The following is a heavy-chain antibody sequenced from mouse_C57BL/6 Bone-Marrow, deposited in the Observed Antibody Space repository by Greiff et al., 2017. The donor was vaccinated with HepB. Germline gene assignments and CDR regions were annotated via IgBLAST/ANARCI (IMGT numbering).Heavy chain of an antibody. J-gene: IGHJ1*03. D-gene: IGHD1-1*01. CDR1: GFTFSSYA. V-gene: IGHV5-4*01. CDR3: ARDQGYYGSSSLYWYFDV. Sequence: EVMLVESGGGLVKPGGSLKLSCAASGFTFSSYAMSWVRQTPEKRLEWVATISDGGSYTYYPDNVKGRFTISRDNAKNNLYLQMSHLKSEDTAMYYWARDQGYYGSSSLYWYFDVWGTGTTVTVSS. CDR2: ISDGGSYT.